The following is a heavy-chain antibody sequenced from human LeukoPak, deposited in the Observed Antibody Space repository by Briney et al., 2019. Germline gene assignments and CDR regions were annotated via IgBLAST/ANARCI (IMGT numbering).Heavy chain of an antibody. CDR1: GFTFSSYS. J-gene: IGHJ4*02. Sequence: GGSLRLSCAASGFTFSSYSMSWVRQVPGKGLEWVSVIGSGGSGGTSYADSVRGRFTMSRDDSRNTLFLQMNSLRAEDTAVYYCAKRGCDTTTCSYYFDYWGRGTLVTVSS. CDR2: IGSGGSGGT. V-gene: IGHV3-23*01. CDR3: AKRGCDTTTCSYYFDY. D-gene: IGHD2-2*01.